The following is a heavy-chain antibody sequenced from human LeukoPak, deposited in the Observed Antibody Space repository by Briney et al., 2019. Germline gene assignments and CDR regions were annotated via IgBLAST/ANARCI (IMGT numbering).Heavy chain of an antibody. CDR2: INGGNGNT. J-gene: IGHJ5*01. D-gene: IGHD2-15*01. CDR3: ARRPIAPALDS. V-gene: IGHV1-3*01. CDR1: GYTFTDHP. Sequence: GASVKVSCKASGYTFTDHPVHWVRQAPGQRLEWMGWINGGNGNTKYSENFQGRITISRDRSTSTAYMEVSSLRFEDTAVYYCARRPIAPALDSWGQGTLVTVSS.